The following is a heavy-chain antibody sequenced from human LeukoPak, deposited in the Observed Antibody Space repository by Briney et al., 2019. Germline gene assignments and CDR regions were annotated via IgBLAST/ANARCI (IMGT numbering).Heavy chain of an antibody. CDR2: ISGTGGST. CDR1: GFTFNNYG. D-gene: IGHD1-1*01. CDR3: AKVWRGHYYDY. V-gene: IGHV3-23*01. Sequence: PGGSLRLSCAASGFTFNNYGMSWVRQAPGKGLEWVSSISGTGGSTYYADSVKGRFTISRGNSKNTLYLQMNSLRGEDTAVYYCAKVWRGHYYDYWGQGTLVTVSS. J-gene: IGHJ4*02.